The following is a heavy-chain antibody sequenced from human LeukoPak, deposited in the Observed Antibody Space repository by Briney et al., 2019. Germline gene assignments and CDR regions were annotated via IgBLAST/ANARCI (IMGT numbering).Heavy chain of an antibody. V-gene: IGHV3-11*01. J-gene: IGHJ4*02. CDR1: GFTFSTYA. Sequence: GGSLRLSCVASGFTFSTYAMSWVRQAPGKGLQWVSYISSSGSTIYYADSVKGRCTISRDNAKNSLYLQMNSLRAEDTAVYYCARGRTYYDILTGYYGPLNFDYWGQGTLVTVSS. D-gene: IGHD3-9*01. CDR2: ISSSGSTI. CDR3: ARGRTYYDILTGYYGPLNFDY.